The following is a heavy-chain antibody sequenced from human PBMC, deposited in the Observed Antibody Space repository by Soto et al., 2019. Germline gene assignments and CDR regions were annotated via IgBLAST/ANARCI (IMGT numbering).Heavy chain of an antibody. CDR3: ATDPNDSSAYYHHYYYGMDV. V-gene: IGHV1-3*01. Sequence: SAEVSFRASGYTFTSYGIHWVRQAPGQRLEWTGWINAGNGNTKYSEKFQGRVTITRDTSASTAYLELSSLRSEDTAVYYCATDPNDSSAYYHHYYYGMDVWGQGTKVTVYS. CDR2: INAGNGNT. J-gene: IGHJ6*02. D-gene: IGHD3-22*01. CDR1: GYTFTSYG.